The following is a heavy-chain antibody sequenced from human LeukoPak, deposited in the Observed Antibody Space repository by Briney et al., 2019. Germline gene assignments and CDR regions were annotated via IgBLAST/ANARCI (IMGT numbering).Heavy chain of an antibody. J-gene: IGHJ5*02. CDR2: INPSGGTT. D-gene: IGHD2-15*01. CDR1: GYTFTNYY. CDR3: ARELVMVVAATGVGNWFDP. Sequence: ASVKVSCKASGYTFTNYYIHWMRQAPGQGLEWMGIINPSGGTTSYAQKVLGRVTMTRDTSTSTVYMELNSLKSEDTAVYYCARELVMVVAATGVGNWFDPWGQGTLVTVSS. V-gene: IGHV1-46*01.